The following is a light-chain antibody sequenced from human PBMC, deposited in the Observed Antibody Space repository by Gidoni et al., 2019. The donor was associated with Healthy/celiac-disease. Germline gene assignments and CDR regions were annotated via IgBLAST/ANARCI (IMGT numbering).Light chain of an antibody. CDR3: QQSYSTPFVT. V-gene: IGKV1-39*01. CDR1: QSISSY. J-gene: IGKJ5*01. Sequence: DIQITPSPSSLSASVGDRVTITCRASQSISSYLNWYQQKPGKAPKLLIYAASSLQSGVPSRFSGSGSGTDFTLTISSLQPEDFATYYCQQSYSTPFVTFGQGTRLEIK. CDR2: AAS.